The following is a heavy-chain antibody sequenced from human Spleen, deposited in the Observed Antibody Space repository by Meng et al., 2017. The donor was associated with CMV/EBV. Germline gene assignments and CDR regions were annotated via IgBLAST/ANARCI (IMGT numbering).Heavy chain of an antibody. CDR2: INSDGSST. Sequence: GESLKISCAASGFTFSTYWMHWVRQAPGKGLVWVSRINSDGSSTSYADSVKGRFTISRDNAKNSLYLQMNSLRVEDTAVYYCARDPVDKADHWFDPWGQGTLVTVSS. CDR1: GFTFSTYW. CDR3: ARDPVDKADHWFDP. J-gene: IGHJ5*02. D-gene: IGHD5-18*01. V-gene: IGHV3-74*01.